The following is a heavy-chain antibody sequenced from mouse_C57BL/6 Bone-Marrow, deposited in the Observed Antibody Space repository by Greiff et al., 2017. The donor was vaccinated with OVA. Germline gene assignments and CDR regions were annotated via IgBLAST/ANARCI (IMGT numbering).Heavy chain of an antibody. CDR2: ISSGSSTI. CDR3: AMGITTVVADY. J-gene: IGHJ2*01. Sequence: EVQLQESGGGLVKPGGSLKLSCAASGFTFSDYGMHWVRQAPEKGLEWVAYISSGSSTIYYADTVKGRFTISRDNAKNTLFLQMTSLRSEDTAMYYCAMGITTVVADYWGQGTTLTVSS. CDR1: GFTFSDYG. V-gene: IGHV5-17*01. D-gene: IGHD1-1*01.